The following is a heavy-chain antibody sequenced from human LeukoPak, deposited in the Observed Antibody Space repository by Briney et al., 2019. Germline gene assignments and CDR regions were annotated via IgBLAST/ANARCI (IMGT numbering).Heavy chain of an antibody. Sequence: GASVKVSCKASGYTFTSYYMHWVRQAPGQGLEWMGIINPSGGSTSYARKFQGRVTMTRDTSTSTVYMELSSLRSEDTAVYYCARVLTIPYGMDVWGQGTTVTVSS. CDR2: INPSGGST. CDR3: ARVLTIPYGMDV. J-gene: IGHJ6*02. V-gene: IGHV1-46*01. CDR1: GYTFTSYY. D-gene: IGHD2/OR15-2a*01.